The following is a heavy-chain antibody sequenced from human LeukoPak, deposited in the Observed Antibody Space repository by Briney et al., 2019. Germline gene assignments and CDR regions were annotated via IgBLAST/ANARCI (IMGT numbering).Heavy chain of an antibody. D-gene: IGHD3-22*01. CDR1: GFTFSSYG. V-gene: IGHV3-53*01. J-gene: IGHJ4*02. CDR2: IYSGGST. Sequence: GGSLRLSCAASGFTFSSYGMSWVRQAPGKGLEWVSVIYSGGSTYYADSVKGRFTISRDNSKNTLYLQMNSLRAEDTAVYYCARDSYDSSVWGQGTLVTVSS. CDR3: ARDSYDSSV.